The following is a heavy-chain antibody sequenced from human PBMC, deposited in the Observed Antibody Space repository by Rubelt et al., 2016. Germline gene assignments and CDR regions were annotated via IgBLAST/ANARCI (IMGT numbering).Heavy chain of an antibody. J-gene: IGHJ5*02. CDR1: TFSSYA. D-gene: IGHD1-26*01. CDR2: ISYDGSNK. CDR3: VKPLYSGSYNWFDP. V-gene: IGHV3-30-3*02. Sequence: TFSSYAMHWVRQAPGKGLEWVAVISYDGSNKYYADSVKGRFTISRDNSKNTLYLQMNSLRAEDTAVYYCVKPLYSGSYNWFDPWGQGTLVTVSS.